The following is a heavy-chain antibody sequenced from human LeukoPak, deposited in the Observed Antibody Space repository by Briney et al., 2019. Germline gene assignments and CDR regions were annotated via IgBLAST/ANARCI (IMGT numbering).Heavy chain of an antibody. CDR1: GFTFSSYA. CDR3: AKEVRQRGNPYYFHY. CDR2: ISGSGGST. V-gene: IGHV3-23*01. D-gene: IGHD6-25*01. J-gene: IGHJ4*02. Sequence: GGSLRLSCAASGFTFSSYAMIWVRQAPGKGLEWVSAISGSGGSTYYADSVKGRFTISRDNSKNTLYLQMNSLRAEDTAVYYCAKEVRQRGNPYYFHYWGQGTLVIVSS.